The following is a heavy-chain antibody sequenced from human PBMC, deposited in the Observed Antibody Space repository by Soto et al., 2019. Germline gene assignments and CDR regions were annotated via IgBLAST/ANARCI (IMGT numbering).Heavy chain of an antibody. CDR3: AGQAAGGYNSGY. Sequence: QVQLVQSGAEVKKPGASVKVSCKASGYTFTSYAMHWVRQAPGQRLEWMGWIDAGNGNTKYSQKFQGRVSITRDISASTAYMELSSLRSEDTAVYYCAGQAAGGYNSGYWGQGTLVTVSS. D-gene: IGHD5-12*01. CDR2: IDAGNGNT. CDR1: GYTFTSYA. V-gene: IGHV1-3*01. J-gene: IGHJ4*02.